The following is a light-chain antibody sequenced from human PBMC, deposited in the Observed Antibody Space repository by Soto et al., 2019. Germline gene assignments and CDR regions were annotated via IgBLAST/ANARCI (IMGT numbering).Light chain of an antibody. J-gene: IGLJ3*02. CDR3: QPYDSSLSAWV. V-gene: IGLV1-40*01. Sequence: QSVLTQPPSVSGAPGQRVTISCTGSSSNIGAGYDVHWYQHLPGTAPKLLIYGNINRPSGVPDRFSGSKSGTSASLAITGLQAEDEADYYCQPYDSSLSAWVFGGGTKLTVL. CDR1: SSNIGAGYD. CDR2: GNI.